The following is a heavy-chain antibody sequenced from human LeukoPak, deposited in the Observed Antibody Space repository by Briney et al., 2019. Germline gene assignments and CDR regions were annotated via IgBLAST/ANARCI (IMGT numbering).Heavy chain of an antibody. V-gene: IGHV4-38-2*01. D-gene: IGHD3-3*01. CDR3: ARGELVLRFLEWFTPFDP. CDR2: IHHSGST. CDR1: GYSISSGYY. Sequence: SETLSLTCAVSGYSISSGYYWGWIRQPPGKVLEWIGSIHHSGSTYYNPSLKSRVTIPVDTSKNQFSLKLSSVTAADTAVYYCARGELVLRFLEWFTPFDPWGQGTLVTVSS. J-gene: IGHJ5*02.